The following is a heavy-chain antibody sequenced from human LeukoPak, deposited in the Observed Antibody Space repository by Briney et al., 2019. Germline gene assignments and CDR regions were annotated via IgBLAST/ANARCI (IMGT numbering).Heavy chain of an antibody. D-gene: IGHD5-18*01. CDR1: GFTVSSNY. J-gene: IGHJ3*02. CDR3: ASLDRYVDTAPRAFDI. Sequence: PGGSLRLSCAASGFTVSSNYMSWVRQAPGKGLEWVSVTYSGGSTYYADSVKGRFTISRDNSKNTLYLQMNSLRAEDTAVYYCASLDRYVDTAPRAFDIWGQGTMVTVSS. CDR2: TYSGGST. V-gene: IGHV3-53*01.